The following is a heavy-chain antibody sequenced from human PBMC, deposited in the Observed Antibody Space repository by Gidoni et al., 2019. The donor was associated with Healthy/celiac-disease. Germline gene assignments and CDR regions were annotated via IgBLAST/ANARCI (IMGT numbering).Heavy chain of an antibody. CDR3: ARGRFGVVMSYYYYGMDV. D-gene: IGHD3-3*01. Sequence: QVQLQQWGAGLLKPSETLSLTCAVYGGSFSGYYWSWIRQPPGKGLGWSGEINHSGSTNNNPSRKRRVTISVDTTKNQFSLKLSSVTAADTAVYYCARGRFGVVMSYYYYGMDVWGQGTTVTVSS. V-gene: IGHV4-34*01. CDR2: INHSGST. J-gene: IGHJ6*02. CDR1: GGSFSGYY.